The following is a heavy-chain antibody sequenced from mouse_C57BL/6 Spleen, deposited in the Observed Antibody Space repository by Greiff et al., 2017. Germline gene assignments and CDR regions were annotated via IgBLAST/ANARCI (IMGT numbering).Heavy chain of an antibody. Sequence: QVQLQQPGTELVKPGASVKLSCKASGYTFTSYWMHWVKQRPGQGLEWIGNINPSTGGTNYNAQFKSKATLTVDKSSSTAYMQLSSLTSEDSAVYYCSREAPFYYGREGYAMDYWGQGTSGTVSS. J-gene: IGHJ4*01. CDR3: SREAPFYYGREGYAMDY. CDR2: INPSTGGT. V-gene: IGHV1-53*01. CDR1: GYTFTSYW. D-gene: IGHD1-1*01.